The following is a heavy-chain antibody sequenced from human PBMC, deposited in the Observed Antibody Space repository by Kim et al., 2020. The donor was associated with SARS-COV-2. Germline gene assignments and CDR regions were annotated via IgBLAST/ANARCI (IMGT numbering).Heavy chain of an antibody. J-gene: IGHJ5*02. D-gene: IGHD6-13*01. CDR1: GGTFSSYA. CDR3: AGDESSSWDNWFDP. CDR2: IIPILGIA. Sequence: SVKVSCKASGGTFSSYAISWVRQAPGQGLEWMGRIIPILGIANYAQKFQGRVTITADKSTSTAYMELSSLRSEDTAVYHCAGDESSSWDNWFDPWGQGTLVTVSS. V-gene: IGHV1-69*04.